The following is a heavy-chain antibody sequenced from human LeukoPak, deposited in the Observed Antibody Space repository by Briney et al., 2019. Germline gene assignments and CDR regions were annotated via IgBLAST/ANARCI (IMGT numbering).Heavy chain of an antibody. CDR1: GFTFSSYS. D-gene: IGHD3-3*01. CDR2: ISSSSSYI. Sequence: SGGSLRLSCAASGFTFSSYSMNWVRQAPGKGLEWVSSISSSSSYIYYADSVKGRFTISRDNAKNSLYLQMNSLRAEDTAVYYCARGRDDFWSGYPNWFDPWGQGTLVTVSS. J-gene: IGHJ5*02. V-gene: IGHV3-21*01. CDR3: ARGRDDFWSGYPNWFDP.